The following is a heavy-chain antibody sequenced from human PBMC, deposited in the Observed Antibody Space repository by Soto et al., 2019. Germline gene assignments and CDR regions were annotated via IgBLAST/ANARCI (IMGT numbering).Heavy chain of an antibody. Sequence: SETLSLTCAVYGGSFSGYYWSWIRQPPGKGLEWIGEINHSGSTNYNPSLKSRVTISVDTSKNQFSLKLSSVTAADTAVYYCGGGATPPYYFDYWGQGTLVTVSS. CDR3: GGGATPPYYFDY. D-gene: IGHD2-15*01. J-gene: IGHJ4*02. V-gene: IGHV4-34*01. CDR2: INHSGST. CDR1: GGSFSGYY.